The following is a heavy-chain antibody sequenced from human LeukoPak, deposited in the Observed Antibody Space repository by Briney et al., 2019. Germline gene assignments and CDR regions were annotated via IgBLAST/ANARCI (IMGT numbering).Heavy chain of an antibody. J-gene: IGHJ5*02. D-gene: IGHD1-1*01. Sequence: SETLSLTCTVSGGSISSYYWSWIRQPPGKGLEWIGYIYYSGSTIYNPSLKSRVTMSVDTSKNQFSLKLTSVTAADTAVYYCARARTGTSWFDPWGQGTLVTVSS. CDR1: GGSISSYY. CDR2: IYYSGST. V-gene: IGHV4-59*01. CDR3: ARARTGTSWFDP.